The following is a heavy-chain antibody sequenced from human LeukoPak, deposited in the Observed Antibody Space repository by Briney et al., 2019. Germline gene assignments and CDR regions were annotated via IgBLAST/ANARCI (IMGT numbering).Heavy chain of an antibody. Sequence: SETLSLTCTVSGGSISSGGYYWSWIRQHPGKGLEWIGSIYYSGSTYYNPSLKSRVTISVDTSKNQFSLKLSSVTAADTAVYYCARDSGSLDAFDIWGQGTMVTVSS. CDR1: GGSISSGGYY. V-gene: IGHV4-39*07. CDR3: ARDSGSLDAFDI. D-gene: IGHD3-10*01. J-gene: IGHJ3*02. CDR2: IYYSGST.